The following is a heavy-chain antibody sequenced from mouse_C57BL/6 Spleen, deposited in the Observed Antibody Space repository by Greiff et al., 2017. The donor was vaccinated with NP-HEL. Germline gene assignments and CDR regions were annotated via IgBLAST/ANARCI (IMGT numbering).Heavy chain of an antibody. J-gene: IGHJ2*01. V-gene: IGHV5-4*01. D-gene: IGHD4-1*01. CDR2: ISDGGSYT. CDR3: AREWDHYFDY. Sequence: EVHLVESGGGLVKPGGSLKLSCAASGFTFSSYAMSWVRQTPEKRLEWVATISDGGSYTYYPDNVKGRFTISRDNAKNNLYLQMSHLKSEDTAMYYCAREWDHYFDYWGQGTTLTVSS. CDR1: GFTFSSYA.